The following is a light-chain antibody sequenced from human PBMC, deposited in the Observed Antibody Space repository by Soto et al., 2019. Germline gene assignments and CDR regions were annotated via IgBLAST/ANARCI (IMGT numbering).Light chain of an antibody. CDR1: QSVSSSY. V-gene: IGKV3-20*01. CDR3: QQYGLT. J-gene: IGKJ4*01. Sequence: EIVLTQSPGTPSLSPGERATLSCRASQSVSSSYLAWYQQKPGQAPRLLIYGASSRATGIPDRFSGSGSGTDFTLTISRLEPEDFAVYYCQQYGLTFGGGTKVDIK. CDR2: GAS.